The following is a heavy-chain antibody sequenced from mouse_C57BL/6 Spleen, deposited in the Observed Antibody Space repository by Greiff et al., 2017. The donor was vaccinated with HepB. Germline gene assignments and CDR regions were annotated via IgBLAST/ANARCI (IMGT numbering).Heavy chain of an antibody. D-gene: IGHD2-1*01. V-gene: IGHV5-4*01. CDR1: GFTFSSYA. Sequence: EVQLVESGGGLVKPGGSLKLSCAASGFTFSSYAMSWVRQTPEKRLEWVATISDGGSYTYYPDNVKGRFTISRDNAKNNLYLQMSHLKSEDTAMYYCARDRAIYYGLDYWGQGTTLTVSS. CDR3: ARDRAIYYGLDY. CDR2: ISDGGSYT. J-gene: IGHJ2*01.